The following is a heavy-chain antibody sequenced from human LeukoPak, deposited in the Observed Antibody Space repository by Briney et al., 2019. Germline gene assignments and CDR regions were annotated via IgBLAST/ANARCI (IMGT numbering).Heavy chain of an antibody. V-gene: IGHV4-59*01. J-gene: IGHJ4*02. CDR1: IGSISSYY. Sequence: SETLSLTCTVSIGSISSYYWSWIRQSPGKGLECIGYIYYSGSTNYNPSLKSRVTMSVDTSKNQFSLNLTFVTAADTAVYYCARGKGYFDYWGQGALVTVSS. CDR2: IYYSGST. D-gene: IGHD3-16*01. CDR3: ARGKGYFDY.